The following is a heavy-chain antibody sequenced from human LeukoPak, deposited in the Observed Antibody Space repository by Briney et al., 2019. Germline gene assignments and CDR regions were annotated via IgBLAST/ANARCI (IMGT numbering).Heavy chain of an antibody. CDR3: TAFDI. Sequence: GGSLRLSCAASGFIFSNYWMSWVRQAPGKGLEWVANIKQDGSEKYYVDSVKGRFTISRDNTKKSLYLQMNSLRAEDTAVYYCTAFDIWGQGTMVTVSS. CDR2: IKQDGSEK. J-gene: IGHJ3*02. CDR1: GFIFSNYW. V-gene: IGHV3-7*01.